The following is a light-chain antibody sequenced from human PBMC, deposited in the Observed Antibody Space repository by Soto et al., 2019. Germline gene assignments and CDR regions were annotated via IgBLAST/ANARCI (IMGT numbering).Light chain of an antibody. CDR1: QSISSW. J-gene: IGKJ1*01. CDR2: KAS. V-gene: IGKV1-5*03. Sequence: IQMTQSPSTLSASVGDRVTITCRASQSISSWLAWYQQKPGMAPKLLIYKASTLQSGVPSRFSGSGYGTLFTLTISRLQPDDSATYYCQQYDVYSTFGQGTKV. CDR3: QQYDVYST.